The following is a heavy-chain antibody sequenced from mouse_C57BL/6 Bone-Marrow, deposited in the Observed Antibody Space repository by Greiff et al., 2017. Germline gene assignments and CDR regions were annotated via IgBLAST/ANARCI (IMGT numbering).Heavy chain of an antibody. D-gene: IGHD3-1*01. CDR2: ISDGGSYT. Sequence: DVHLVESGGGLVKPGGSLKLSCAASGFTFSSYAMSWVRQTPEKRLEWVATISDGGSYTYYPDNVKGRFTISRDNAKNNLYLQMSHLKSEDTAMYYCARDLGVGVWYFDYWGKGTTVTVSS. J-gene: IGHJ1*03. V-gene: IGHV5-4*01. CDR3: ARDLGVGVWYFDY. CDR1: GFTFSSYA.